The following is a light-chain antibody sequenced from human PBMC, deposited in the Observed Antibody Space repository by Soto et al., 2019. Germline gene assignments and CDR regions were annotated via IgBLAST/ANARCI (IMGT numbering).Light chain of an antibody. CDR3: QQYNNWPPWT. CDR1: QRVSSN. Sequence: EIVMTQSPATLSVSPGERATLSCRASQRVSSNLAWYQQKPGQAPRLLIYGASTRATGIPARFSGSGPGTESILTIGSLQSEAFAVYYCQQYNNWPPWTFGHGTKVEIK. J-gene: IGKJ1*01. V-gene: IGKV3-15*01. CDR2: GAS.